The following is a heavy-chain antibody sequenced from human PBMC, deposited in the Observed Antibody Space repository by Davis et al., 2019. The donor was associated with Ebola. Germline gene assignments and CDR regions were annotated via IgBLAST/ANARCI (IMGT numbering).Heavy chain of an antibody. Sequence: PGGSLRLSCAASGFTFSDYYMSWIRQAPGKGLEWVSYISSSGSTIYYADSVKGRFTISRDNAKTSLYLQMNSLRAEDTAVYYCAREAITTVTAPGGGMDVWGQGTTVTVSS. D-gene: IGHD4-11*01. CDR1: GFTFSDYY. CDR2: ISSSGSTI. CDR3: AREAITTVTAPGGGMDV. J-gene: IGHJ6*02. V-gene: IGHV3-11*01.